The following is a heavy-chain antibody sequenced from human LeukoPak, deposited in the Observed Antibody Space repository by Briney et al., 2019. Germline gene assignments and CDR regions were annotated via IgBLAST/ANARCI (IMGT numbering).Heavy chain of an antibody. J-gene: IGHJ4*02. D-gene: IGHD2-2*01. V-gene: IGHV3-74*01. CDR3: ARDQGSTSRGIDY. CDR1: GFTFSTYW. Sequence: GGSLRLSCAASGFTFSTYWMHWVRQAPGKGLVRVSRIYSDGNTTNYADSVEGRFTISRDNAKNTLYLQMNSLRAEDTAVYYCARDQGSTSRGIDYWGQGTLVTVSS. CDR2: IYSDGNTT.